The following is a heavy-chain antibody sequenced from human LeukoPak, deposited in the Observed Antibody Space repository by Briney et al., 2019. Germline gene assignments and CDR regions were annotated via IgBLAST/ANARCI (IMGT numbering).Heavy chain of an antibody. V-gene: IGHV1-8*03. CDR3: ARYGDSTPD. Sequence: GASVKVSCKASGYTFSNYDIHWVRQATGQGLEWMGWINPDSGKTGYAQKFQGRVTITTKPSVSTAYMELSSLRSEDTAVYYCARYGDSTPDWGQGTLVTVSS. J-gene: IGHJ4*02. CDR2: INPDSGKT. D-gene: IGHD4-17*01. CDR1: GYTFSNYD.